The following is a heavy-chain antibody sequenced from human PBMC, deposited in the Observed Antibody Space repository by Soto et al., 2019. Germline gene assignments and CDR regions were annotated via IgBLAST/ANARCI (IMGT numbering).Heavy chain of an antibody. J-gene: IGHJ4*02. Sequence: SVKVSCKASEGTFSSYAISWVRQAPGQGLEWMGGIIPIFCTENYAQKFQGRVTITADKSTRTAYMELSSQRSEETAVYYFARLSGRYSSYWGQGTLVTVS. CDR1: EGTFSSYA. CDR3: ARLSGRYSSY. CDR2: IIPIFCTE. D-gene: IGHD6-13*01. V-gene: IGHV1-69*06.